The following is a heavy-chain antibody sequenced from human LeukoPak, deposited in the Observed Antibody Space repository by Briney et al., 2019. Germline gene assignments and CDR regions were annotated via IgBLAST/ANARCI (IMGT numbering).Heavy chain of an antibody. CDR3: ARWLLYYDFWSGYLSNWFDP. J-gene: IGHJ5*02. V-gene: IGHV4-38-2*01. CDR1: GYLISSGYY. D-gene: IGHD3-3*01. Sequence: PSETLSLTCAVSGYLISSGYYWGWIRQPPGKGLEWIGSIYHSGSTYYNPSLKSRVTISVDTSKNQFSLKLSSVTAADTAVYYCARWLLYYDFWSGYLSNWFDPWGQGTLVTVSS. CDR2: IYHSGST.